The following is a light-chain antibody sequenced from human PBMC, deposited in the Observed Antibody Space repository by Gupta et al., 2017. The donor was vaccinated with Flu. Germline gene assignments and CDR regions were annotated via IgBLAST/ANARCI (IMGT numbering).Light chain of an antibody. CDR2: DVS. CDR1: SSDVGGYNY. CDR3: CSYACSYSLV. V-gene: IGLV2-11*01. J-gene: IGLJ3*02. Sequence: QSALTQPRSVSGSPGQSVTISCTGTSSDVGGYNYVSWYQPHPGKAPKLMIYDVSKRTAGVPDGFSGSKSGNTASLTISGLQAEDEADYYCCSYACSYSLVFGGGTKLTVL.